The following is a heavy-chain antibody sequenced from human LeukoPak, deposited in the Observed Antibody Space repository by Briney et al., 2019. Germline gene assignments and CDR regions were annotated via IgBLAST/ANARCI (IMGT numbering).Heavy chain of an antibody. V-gene: IGHV3-23*01. CDR1: AFTFSSYA. D-gene: IGHD5-18*01. Sequence: PGGSLRLSCAASAFTFSSYAMSWVRQVPGKGLEWVSGISGSGGSTYYADSVKGRFTISRDNSKNTLYLQMSSLRAEDTAVYYCAKDSVTSPYRTEGEFDYWGQGTLVTVSS. J-gene: IGHJ4*02. CDR3: AKDSVTSPYRTEGEFDY. CDR2: ISGSGGST.